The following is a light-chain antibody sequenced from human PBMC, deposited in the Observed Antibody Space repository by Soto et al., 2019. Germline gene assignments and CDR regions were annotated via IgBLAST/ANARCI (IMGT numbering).Light chain of an antibody. CDR1: QSLSIY. V-gene: IGKV1-39*01. CDR3: QQSHSTPYT. J-gene: IGKJ2*01. Sequence: DIQMTQSPSSLSASVGDRVTISCRASQSLSIYLNWYQQKPGKAPNLLIYAIYSLQSGHPSRFGGSGSGTDFIITISSLQPEDFATYYCQQSHSTPYTFGRGTKLEI. CDR2: AIY.